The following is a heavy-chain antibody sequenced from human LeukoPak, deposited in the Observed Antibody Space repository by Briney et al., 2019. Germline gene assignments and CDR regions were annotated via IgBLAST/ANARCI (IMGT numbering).Heavy chain of an antibody. CDR1: GFTFSSYV. Sequence: PGGSLRLSCAASGFTFSSYVINWVRQAPGKGLEWVSAISGSGDSTYYADSVKGRFTISRDNSKNTLYLQMNSLRAEDTAVYYCAKAPIDYGSGSYANLGYWGQGTLVSVSS. J-gene: IGHJ4*02. D-gene: IGHD3-10*01. CDR3: AKAPIDYGSGSYANLGY. CDR2: ISGSGDST. V-gene: IGHV3-23*01.